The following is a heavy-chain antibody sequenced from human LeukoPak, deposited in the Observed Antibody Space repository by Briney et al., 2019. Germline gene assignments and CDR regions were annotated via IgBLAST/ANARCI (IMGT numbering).Heavy chain of an antibody. Sequence: GGSLRLSCAASGNYWMHWVRQAPGKGLVWVSHINSDGSWTSYADSVKGRFTISKDNAKNTLYLQMNSLRAEDTAVYYCARIEIVVVPAAKYWGQGTLVTVSS. D-gene: IGHD2-2*01. CDR1: GNYW. J-gene: IGHJ4*02. CDR2: INSDGSWT. V-gene: IGHV3-74*01. CDR3: ARIEIVVVPAAKY.